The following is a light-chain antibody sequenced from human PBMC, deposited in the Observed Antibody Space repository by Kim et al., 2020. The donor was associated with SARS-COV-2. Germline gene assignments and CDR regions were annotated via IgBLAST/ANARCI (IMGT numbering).Light chain of an antibody. CDR2: DAS. Sequence: DIQMTQSPSSLSASLGDRVTITCRATEDIRSSLNWYQLKPGKAPKLLISDASKLQAGVPSRFSGRGSGTHFSFSISSLRPEDLATYYCLQHDPLPLTFGGGTKVDIK. J-gene: IGKJ4*01. CDR1: EDIRSS. V-gene: IGKV1-33*01. CDR3: LQHDPLPLT.